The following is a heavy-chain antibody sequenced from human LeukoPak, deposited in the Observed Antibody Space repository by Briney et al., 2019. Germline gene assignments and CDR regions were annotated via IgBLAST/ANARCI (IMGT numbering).Heavy chain of an antibody. J-gene: IGHJ4*02. CDR2: ISAYNGNT. D-gene: IGHD3-10*01. CDR1: GYTFTSYG. Sequence: ASVKVSCKASGYTFTSYGVSWVRQAPGQGLKWMGWISAYNGNTNYAQRLQGRVTMTTDTSTSTAYMELRSLRSDDTAVYYCARGDYGSGSYRYFDYWGQGTLVTVSS. V-gene: IGHV1-18*01. CDR3: ARGDYGSGSYRYFDY.